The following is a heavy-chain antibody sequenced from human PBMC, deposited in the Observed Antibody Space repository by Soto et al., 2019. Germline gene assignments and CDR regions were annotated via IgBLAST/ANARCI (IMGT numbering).Heavy chain of an antibody. CDR1: GFSFSSYG. J-gene: IGHJ4*02. Sequence: QVQLVESGGGVVQPGRSLRLSCAASGFSFSSYGMQWVRQAPGKGLEWVAVISYDGSNKYYADSVKDRFTISRDNSKKTLYLQMNSLRADDTAVYYCVAGQYFFEYCGQGTLVTVSS. D-gene: IGHD6-19*01. V-gene: IGHV3-30*03. CDR2: ISYDGSNK. CDR3: VAGQYFFEY.